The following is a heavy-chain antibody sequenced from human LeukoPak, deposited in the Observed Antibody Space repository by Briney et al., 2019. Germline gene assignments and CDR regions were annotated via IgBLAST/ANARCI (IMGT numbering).Heavy chain of an antibody. CDR1: GFTFSSYS. CDR3: ARASLLWFGEFPFDY. CDR2: ISSSSRYI. Sequence: PGGSLRLSCAASGFTFSSYSINWVRQAPGKGLEWVSSISSSSRYIYYADSVKGRFTISRDNAKKSLYLQMNSLRAEDTTVYYCARASLLWFGEFPFDYWGQGTLVTVSS. J-gene: IGHJ4*02. D-gene: IGHD3-10*01. V-gene: IGHV3-21*01.